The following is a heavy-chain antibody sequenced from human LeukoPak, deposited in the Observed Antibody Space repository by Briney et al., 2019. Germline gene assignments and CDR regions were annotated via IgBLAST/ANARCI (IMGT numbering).Heavy chain of an antibody. CDR3: ARGILYPAFYFDY. CDR2: ISSSSSYI. D-gene: IGHD3-3*02. CDR1: GFTFSSYS. J-gene: IGHJ4*02. Sequence: NPGGSLRLSCAVSGFTFSSYSMSWVRQAPGKGLEWVSSISSSSSYIYNADSVKGRFTISRDNAKNSLFLQMNSLRAEDTAVYYCARGILYPAFYFDYWGQGTLVTVSS. V-gene: IGHV3-21*01.